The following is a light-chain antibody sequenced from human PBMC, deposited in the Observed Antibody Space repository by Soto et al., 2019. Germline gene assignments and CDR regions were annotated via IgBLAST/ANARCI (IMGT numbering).Light chain of an antibody. CDR1: QSFTTW. CDR2: DAS. J-gene: IGKJ1*01. V-gene: IGKV1-5*01. Sequence: DIKMNQSPSTLSASVGDRVTITCRASQSFTTWLAWYQQKPGKAPKLLIYDASSLESGVPSRFSGSGSGTEFTLTISSLQPDDFATYYCQQYNSYSTFGQGTKVDIK. CDR3: QQYNSYST.